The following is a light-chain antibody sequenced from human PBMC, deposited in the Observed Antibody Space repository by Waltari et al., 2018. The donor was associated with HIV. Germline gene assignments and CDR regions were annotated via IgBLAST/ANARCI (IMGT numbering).Light chain of an antibody. J-gene: IGKJ1*01. Sequence: DIQMTQSPSSLSASVGDRVTITCRASQSISKYFNWYQQKPGKAPTLLIYAAPSLQGGVPSRFSGSGSGTDFTLTISSLQPEDFATYYCQQSYSTPRTFGQGTKVEIK. V-gene: IGKV1-39*01. CDR1: QSISKY. CDR3: QQSYSTPRT. CDR2: AAP.